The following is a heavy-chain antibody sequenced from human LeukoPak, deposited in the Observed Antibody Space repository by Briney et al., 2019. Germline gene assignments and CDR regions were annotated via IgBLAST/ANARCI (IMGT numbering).Heavy chain of an antibody. CDR3: ARADVVVPAAMLVYYYGMDV. Sequence: KAGGSLRLSCAASGFTFSDYYMSWIRQAPGKGLEWVSYISSSGSTIYYADSVKGRFTISRDNAKNSLYLQMNSLRAEDTAMYYCARADVVVPAAMLVYYYGMDVWGQGTTVTVSS. D-gene: IGHD2-2*01. V-gene: IGHV3-11*01. J-gene: IGHJ6*02. CDR2: ISSSGSTI. CDR1: GFTFSDYY.